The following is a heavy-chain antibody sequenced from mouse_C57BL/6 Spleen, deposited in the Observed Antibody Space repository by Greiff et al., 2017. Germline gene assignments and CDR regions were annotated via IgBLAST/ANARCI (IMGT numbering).Heavy chain of an antibody. D-gene: IGHD1-1*01. CDR1: GFTFSDYG. CDR2: ISNLAYSI. J-gene: IGHJ3*01. Sequence: EVHLVESGGGLVQPGGSLKLSCAASGFTFSDYGMAWVRQAPRKGPGWVAFISNLAYSIYYADTVTGRFTISRENAKNTLYLEMSSLRSEDTAMYYCARGYYGSSYGFAYWGQGTLVTVSA. V-gene: IGHV5-15*01. CDR3: ARGYYGSSYGFAY.